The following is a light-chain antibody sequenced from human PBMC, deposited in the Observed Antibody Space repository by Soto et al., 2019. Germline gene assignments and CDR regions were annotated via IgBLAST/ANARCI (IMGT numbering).Light chain of an antibody. V-gene: IGKV3-20*01. Sequence: EIVLTQSPGTLSLSPGQRATLSCRASESISRDYLAWYQQRLGQAPRLLIYGASSGATGIPDRFSGSGSGTDFTLTISRLEPEDFAIYYCQQYGNSRFTFGRGTKLEIK. CDR3: QQYGNSRFT. CDR2: GAS. J-gene: IGKJ2*01. CDR1: ESISRDY.